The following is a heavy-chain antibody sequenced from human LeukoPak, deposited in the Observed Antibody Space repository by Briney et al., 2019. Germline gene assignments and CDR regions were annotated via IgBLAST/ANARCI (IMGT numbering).Heavy chain of an antibody. CDR1: GGSMNNYY. Sequence: SETLSLTCIVSGGSMNNYYWSWFRQPPGKGLEWIAYVYQTGDTRYNPSLKSRVSISLDMSKNQFSLKVSSVTATDTAVYYCARHPFSAPFDYWGQGNPGHRLL. J-gene: IGHJ4*02. CDR3: ARHPFSAPFDY. CDR2: VYQTGDT. V-gene: IGHV4-59*08. D-gene: IGHD6-19*01.